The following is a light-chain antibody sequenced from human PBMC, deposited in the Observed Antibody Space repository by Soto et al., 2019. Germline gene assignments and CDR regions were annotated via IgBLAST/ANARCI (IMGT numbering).Light chain of an antibody. J-gene: IGKJ4*01. V-gene: IGKV3-15*01. CDR3: HQYFRSPIT. CDR2: DAS. Sequence: EIVMTQSPATLSVSPGERATLSCRASQSVNTNLAWYQQKPGQAPRLLISDASTRATGIPARFSGSGSGTDFTLTVSGLQAEDVAIYYCHQYFRSPITFGGGTKVEIK. CDR1: QSVNTN.